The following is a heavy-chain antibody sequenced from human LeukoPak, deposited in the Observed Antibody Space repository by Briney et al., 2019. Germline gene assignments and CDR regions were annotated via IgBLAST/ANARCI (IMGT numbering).Heavy chain of an antibody. V-gene: IGHV1-2*02. CDR2: INPNSGGT. D-gene: IGHD3-10*01. CDR3: ARDLITMVRGVIKPLGY. J-gene: IGHJ4*02. CDR1: GYTFTGYY. Sequence: GASVKVSCKASGYTFTGYYMHWVRQAPGQGLEWMGWINPNSGGTNYAQKFQGRVTMTRDTSISTAYMELSRLRSDDTAVYYCARDLITMVRGVIKPLGYWGQGTLVTVSS.